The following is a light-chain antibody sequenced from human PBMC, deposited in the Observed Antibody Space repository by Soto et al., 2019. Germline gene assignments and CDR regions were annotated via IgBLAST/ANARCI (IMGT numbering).Light chain of an antibody. CDR1: QSVSSN. J-gene: IGKJ1*01. V-gene: IGKV3-15*01. CDR2: VAS. Sequence: EIVLTQSPATLSLSPGERASLSCGASQSVSSNLAWYQQRPGQAPRLLIYVASTRATDVPARFSGSGAGTNFSLTISSLKYEDVAVYYCQQHDKLTPAFGQGTKVDIK. CDR3: QQHDKLTPA.